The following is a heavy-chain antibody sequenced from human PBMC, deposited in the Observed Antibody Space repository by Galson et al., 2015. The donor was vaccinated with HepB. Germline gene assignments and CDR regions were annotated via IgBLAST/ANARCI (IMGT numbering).Heavy chain of an antibody. V-gene: IGHV3-30*18. J-gene: IGHJ3*02. CDR3: AKSEATPLDPSIGAFDI. Sequence: LRLSCAASGFTFSSYGMHWVRQAPGKGLEWVAVISYDGSNKYYADSVKGRFTISRDNSKNTLYLQMNSLRAEDTAVYYCAKSEATPLDPSIGAFDIWGQGTMVTVSS. CDR2: ISYDGSNK. CDR1: GFTFSSYG. D-gene: IGHD6-6*01.